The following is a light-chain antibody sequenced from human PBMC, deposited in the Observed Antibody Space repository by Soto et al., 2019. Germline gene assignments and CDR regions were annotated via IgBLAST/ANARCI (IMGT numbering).Light chain of an antibody. CDR3: QSYDSRLSGSVL. J-gene: IGLJ3*02. CDR1: TSNIGAAYA. CDR2: GTT. V-gene: IGLV1-40*01. Sequence: QSVLTQPPSVSGAPGQRITISCTGNTSNIGAAYAVHWYKQLPGTVPKLLIYGTTNRPSGVPDRFSGSRSGSSASLAITGLLAEDEADYFCQSYDSRLSGSVLFGGGTKLTVL.